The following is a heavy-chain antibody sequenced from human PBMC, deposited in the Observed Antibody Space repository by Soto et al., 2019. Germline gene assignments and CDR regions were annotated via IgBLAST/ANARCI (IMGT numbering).Heavy chain of an antibody. Sequence: GGSLRLSCAASGFTFSSYAMHWVRQAPGKGLEWVAVISYDGSNKYYADSVKGRFTISRDNSKNTLYLQMNSLRAEDTAVYYCARDAGFGELLGPFDPWGQGTLVTVSS. V-gene: IGHV3-30-3*01. D-gene: IGHD3-10*01. CDR2: ISYDGSNK. J-gene: IGHJ5*02. CDR3: ARDAGFGELLGPFDP. CDR1: GFTFSSYA.